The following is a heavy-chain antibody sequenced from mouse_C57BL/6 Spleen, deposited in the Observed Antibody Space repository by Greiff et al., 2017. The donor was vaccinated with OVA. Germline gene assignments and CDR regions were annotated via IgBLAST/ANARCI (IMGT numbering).Heavy chain of an antibody. CDR2: ISSGGDYI. Sequence: EVKLVESGEGLVKPGGSLKLSCAASGFTFSSYAMSWVRQTPEKRLEWVAYISSGGDYIYYADTVKGRFTISRDNARNTLYLQMSSLKSEDTAMYYCTRDGDYDDYDEDYAMDYWGQGTSVTVSS. J-gene: IGHJ4*01. CDR1: GFTFSSYA. V-gene: IGHV5-9-1*02. CDR3: TRDGDYDDYDEDYAMDY. D-gene: IGHD2-4*01.